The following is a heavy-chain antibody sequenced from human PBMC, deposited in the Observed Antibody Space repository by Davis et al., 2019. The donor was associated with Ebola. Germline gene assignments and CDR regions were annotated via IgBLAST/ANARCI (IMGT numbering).Heavy chain of an antibody. D-gene: IGHD3-22*01. CDR2: IYTSGST. J-gene: IGHJ3*02. Sequence: PSETLSLTCTVSGGSISSYYWSWIRQPAGKGLEWIGRIYTSGSTNYNPSLKSRVTISVDTSKNQFSLKLSSVTAADTAVYYCARAKYDSSGYFPGDAFDIWGQGTMVTVSS. CDR3: ARAKYDSSGYFPGDAFDI. CDR1: GGSISSYY. V-gene: IGHV4-4*07.